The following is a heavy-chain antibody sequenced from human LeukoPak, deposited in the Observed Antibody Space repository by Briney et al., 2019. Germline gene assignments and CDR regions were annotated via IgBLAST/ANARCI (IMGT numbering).Heavy chain of an antibody. Sequence: SETLSLTCTVSGGSISSSSYYWGWVRQPPGKGLEWIGYIYYSGSTNYNPSLRSRVTISINTSKNQFSLKLSSVTAADTAMYYCARGYSSGWPDYWGQGTLVTVST. CDR3: ARGYSSGWPDY. D-gene: IGHD6-19*01. V-gene: IGHV4-61*05. CDR2: IYYSGST. J-gene: IGHJ4*02. CDR1: GGSISSSSYY.